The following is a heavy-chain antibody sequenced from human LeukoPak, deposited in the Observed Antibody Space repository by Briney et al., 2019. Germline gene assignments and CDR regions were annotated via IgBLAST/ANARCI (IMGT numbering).Heavy chain of an antibody. CDR2: ISSSSSYI. D-gene: IGHD3-22*01. Sequence: GGSLRLSCAASGFTFSSYSMNWVRQAPGKGLEWVSSISSSSSYIYYADSVKGRFTISRDNAKNSLYLQMNSLRAEDTAVYYCAKEEAGWFYYDSSGYPSIWGQGTMVTVSS. CDR3: AKEEAGWFYYDSSGYPSI. V-gene: IGHV3-21*01. CDR1: GFTFSSYS. J-gene: IGHJ3*02.